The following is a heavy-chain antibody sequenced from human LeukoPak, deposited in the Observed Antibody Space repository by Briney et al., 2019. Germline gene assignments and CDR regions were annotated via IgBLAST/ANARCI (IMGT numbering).Heavy chain of an antibody. J-gene: IGHJ5*02. Sequence: ASVKVSCKASGYTFTSYYMHWVRQAPGQGLEWMGIINPSGGSTSYAQKLQGRVTMTRDTSTSTVYMELSSLRSEDTAVYYCAIVVVASDWFDPWGQGTLVTVSS. D-gene: IGHD2-15*01. CDR1: GYTFTSYY. CDR3: AIVVVASDWFDP. V-gene: IGHV1-46*01. CDR2: INPSGGST.